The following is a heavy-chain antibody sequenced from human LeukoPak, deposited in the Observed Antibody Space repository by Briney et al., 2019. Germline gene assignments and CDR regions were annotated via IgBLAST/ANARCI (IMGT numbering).Heavy chain of an antibody. CDR1: GFTVSSNY. CDR2: IYSGGST. Sequence: GGSLRLSCADSGFTVSSNYMRWVRQAPGKGLEWVSVIYSGGSTHYADSVKGRFTISRDNSKNTLYLQMNSLRAEDTAVYYCARGAYEIVVVTAPTYWGQGTLVTVSS. J-gene: IGHJ4*02. CDR3: ARGAYEIVVVTAPTY. V-gene: IGHV3-66*01. D-gene: IGHD2-21*02.